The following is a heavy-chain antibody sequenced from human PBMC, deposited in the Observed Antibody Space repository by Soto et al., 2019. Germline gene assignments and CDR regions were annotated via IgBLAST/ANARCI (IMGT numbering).Heavy chain of an antibody. D-gene: IGHD3-10*01. CDR3: ARVNRGSGSYRSYYYYYMDV. CDR2: IYYSGST. J-gene: IGHJ6*03. CDR1: GGSISSYY. V-gene: IGHV4-59*12. Sequence: KPSETLSLTCTVSGGSISSYYWSWIRQPPGKGLEWIGYIYYSGSTNYNPSLKSRVTISVDTSKNQFSLKLSSVTAADTAVYYCARVNRGSGSYRSYYYYYMDVWGQGTTVTVSS.